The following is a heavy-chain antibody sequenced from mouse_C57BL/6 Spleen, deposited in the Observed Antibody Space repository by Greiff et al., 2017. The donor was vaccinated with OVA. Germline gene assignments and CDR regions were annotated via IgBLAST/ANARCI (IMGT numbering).Heavy chain of an antibody. V-gene: IGHV1-52*01. J-gene: IGHJ2*01. D-gene: IGHD2-4*01. CDR3: AREGRLRWFDY. CDR2: IDPSDSET. CDR1: GYTFTSYW. Sequence: QVQLQQPGAELVRPGSSVKLSCKASGYTFTSYWMHWVKQRPIQGLEWIGNIDPSDSETHYNQKFKDKATLTVDKSSSTAYMQLSSLTSEDSAVYYGAREGRLRWFDYWGQGTTLTVSS.